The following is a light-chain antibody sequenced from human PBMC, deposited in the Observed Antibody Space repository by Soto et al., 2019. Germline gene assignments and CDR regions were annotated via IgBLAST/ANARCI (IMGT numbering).Light chain of an antibody. CDR3: QQYHRSSIT. CDR2: DAS. CDR1: QSLNNG. V-gene: IGKV1-5*01. Sequence: DIQMTHSPSTLSASVGGRFNITCRASQSLNNGLDWYQQKPGKAPNLLIYDASTLERGVPSRLRGTGYGTELTITISSMQTDDFETYYCQQYHRSSITFGQGTRLEIK. J-gene: IGKJ5*01.